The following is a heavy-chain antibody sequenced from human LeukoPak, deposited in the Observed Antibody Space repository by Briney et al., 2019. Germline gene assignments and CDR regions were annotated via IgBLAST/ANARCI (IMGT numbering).Heavy chain of an antibody. CDR2: IWYDGSNK. Sequence: GGALRLSCAASGXTFSRYAMHGVRQAPGKGLEWAAVIWYDGSNKYYTDSVKGRFTISRDNSKNTMHLQMNSLRAEDTAVHYCAREVAVTGTENGAFNVWGQGTTVTVS. J-gene: IGHJ6*02. CDR3: AREVAVTGTENGAFNV. V-gene: IGHV3-33*01. D-gene: IGHD6-19*01. CDR1: GXTFSRYA.